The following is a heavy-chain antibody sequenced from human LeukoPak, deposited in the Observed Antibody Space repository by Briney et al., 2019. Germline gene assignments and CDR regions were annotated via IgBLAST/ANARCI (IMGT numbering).Heavy chain of an antibody. CDR1: GGSISSGGYY. D-gene: IGHD3-22*01. CDR3: ARGGTYYYDCSGYYVRD. V-gene: IGHV4-31*03. Sequence: PSQTLSLTCTVSGGSISSGGYYWSWIRQHPGKGLEWIGYIYYSGSTYYNPSLKSRVTISVDTSKNQFSLKLSSVTAADTAVYYCARGGTYYYDCSGYYVRDWGQGTLVTVSS. CDR2: IYYSGST. J-gene: IGHJ4*02.